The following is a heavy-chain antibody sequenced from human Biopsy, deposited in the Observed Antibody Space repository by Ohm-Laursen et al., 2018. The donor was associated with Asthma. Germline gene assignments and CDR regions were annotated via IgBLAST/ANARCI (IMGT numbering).Heavy chain of an antibody. CDR3: ARGLDYSGRSGFDY. J-gene: IGHJ4*02. D-gene: IGHD3-10*01. Sequence: LTLTCAASGFMFRSFGMHWVRQAPGKGLEWVAVISYDGNHKFYEDSVKGRFTISRDNSMNTLYLHMNSLRVEDTAVYYCARGLDYSGRSGFDYWGQGTLVTVSS. CDR2: ISYDGNHK. V-gene: IGHV3-30*03. CDR1: GFMFRSFG.